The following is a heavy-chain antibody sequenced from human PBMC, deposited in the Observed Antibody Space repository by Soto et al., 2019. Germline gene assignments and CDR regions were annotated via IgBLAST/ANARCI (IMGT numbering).Heavy chain of an antibody. CDR1: GYTFTSYG. V-gene: IGHV1-18*04. J-gene: IGHJ4*02. CDR2: ISAYNGNT. CDR3: AIPFEYQLPRDY. Sequence: GXSVKVSCKASGYTFTSYGISWVRQAPGQGLEWMGWISAYNGNTNYAQKLQGRVTMTTDTSTSTAYMELRSLRSDDTAVYYCAIPFEYQLPRDYWGQGTLVTVSS. D-gene: IGHD2-2*01.